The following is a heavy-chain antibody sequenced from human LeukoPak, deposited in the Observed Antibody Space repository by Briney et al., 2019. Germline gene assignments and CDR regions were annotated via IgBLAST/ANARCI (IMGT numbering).Heavy chain of an antibody. CDR1: GGSFSGYY. J-gene: IGHJ4*02. CDR2: INHSGST. Sequence: SETLSPTCAVYGGSFSGYYWSWIRQPPGKGLEWIGEINHSGSTNYNPSLKSRVTISVDTSKNQFSLKLSSVTAADTAVYYCARGYSYGYSLDYWGQGTLVTVSS. D-gene: IGHD5-18*01. V-gene: IGHV4-34*01. CDR3: ARGYSYGYSLDY.